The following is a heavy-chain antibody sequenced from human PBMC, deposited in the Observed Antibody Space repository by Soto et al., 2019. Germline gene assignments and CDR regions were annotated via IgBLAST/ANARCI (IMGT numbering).Heavy chain of an antibody. CDR1: GFTFSSYA. CDR3: ANVQLLRTAAGTGWFDP. V-gene: IGHV3-23*01. J-gene: IGHJ5*02. D-gene: IGHD6-13*01. CDR2: ISGSGGST. Sequence: GGSLRLSCAASGFTFSSYAMSWVRQAPGKGLEWVSAISGSGGSTYYADSVKGRFTISRDNSKNTLYLQMNSLRAEDTAVYYCANVQLLRTAAGTGWFDPWGQGTLVTVSS.